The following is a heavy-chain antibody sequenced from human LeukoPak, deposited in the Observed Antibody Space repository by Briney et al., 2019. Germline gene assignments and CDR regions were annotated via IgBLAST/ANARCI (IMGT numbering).Heavy chain of an antibody. CDR1: GFTVSNYC. D-gene: IGHD6-6*01. CDR3: ARSIAARYFDL. Sequence: PGGSLRLSCVASGFTVSNYCMSWVRQAPGRGLEWVSVLYGGGSTYYSESVKGRSTISRDNSKNTLDLQMNSLRAEDTAVYYCARSIAARYFDLWGQGTVVTVSS. CDR2: LYGGGST. V-gene: IGHV3-53*01. J-gene: IGHJ4*02.